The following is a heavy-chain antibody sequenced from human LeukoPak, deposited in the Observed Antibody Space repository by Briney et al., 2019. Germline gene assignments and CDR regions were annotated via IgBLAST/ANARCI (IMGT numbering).Heavy chain of an antibody. CDR1: GGSFSGYY. CDR2: INHSGST. D-gene: IGHD2-21*01. J-gene: IGHJ3*02. Sequence: KPSETLSLTCAVYGGSFSGYYWSWIRQPPGKGLEWIGEINHSGSTNYNPSLKSRVTISVDTSKNQFSLKLSSVTAADTAVYYCARKANVVVGSSVVGAFDIWGQGTMVTVSS. CDR3: ARKANVVVGSSVVGAFDI. V-gene: IGHV4-34*01.